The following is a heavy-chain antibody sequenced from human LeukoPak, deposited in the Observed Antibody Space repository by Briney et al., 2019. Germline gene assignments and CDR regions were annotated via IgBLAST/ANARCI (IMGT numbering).Heavy chain of an antibody. V-gene: IGHV1-18*01. J-gene: IGHJ3*01. CDR2: INTYNGNK. Sequence: ASVKVSCKASDYTFITYGLSWVRQAPGQGLEGMGWINTYNGNKNYAQKLQGRVTMTTDTSTNTAYMELRSLRSDDTAVYYCARDRSEHYDRSAYSWNDAFDLWGQGTMVTVSS. CDR3: ARDRSEHYDRSAYSWNDAFDL. CDR1: DYTFITYG. D-gene: IGHD3-22*01.